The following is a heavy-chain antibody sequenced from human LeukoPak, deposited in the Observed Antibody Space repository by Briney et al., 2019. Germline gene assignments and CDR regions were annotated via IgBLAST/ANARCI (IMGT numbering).Heavy chain of an antibody. CDR1: GFTLSSNY. J-gene: IGHJ4*02. V-gene: IGHV3-53*01. D-gene: IGHD6-6*01. CDR2: IYSGGST. Sequence: GGSLRLSCAASGFTLSSNYMSWVRQAPGKGLEWVSVIYSGGSTYYADSVKGRFTISRDNSKNTLYLQMNSLRAEDTAVYYCARGLARGSSPYDYWGQGTLVTVSS. CDR3: ARGLARGSSPYDY.